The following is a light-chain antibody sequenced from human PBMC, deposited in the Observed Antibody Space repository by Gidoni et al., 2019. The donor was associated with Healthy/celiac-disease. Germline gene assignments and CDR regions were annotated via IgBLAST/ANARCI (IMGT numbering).Light chain of an antibody. J-gene: IGKJ4*01. CDR2: AAS. CDR3: QQYYSYPRLT. V-gene: IGKV1-8*01. Sequence: AIRMTQSPSSFSASTGDRVTITCRASQGISSYLAWYQPKPGKAPKLLIYAASTLQSGVPSRFSGSGSGTDFTLTISCLQSEDFATYYCQQYYSYPRLTFGGGTKVEIK. CDR1: QGISSY.